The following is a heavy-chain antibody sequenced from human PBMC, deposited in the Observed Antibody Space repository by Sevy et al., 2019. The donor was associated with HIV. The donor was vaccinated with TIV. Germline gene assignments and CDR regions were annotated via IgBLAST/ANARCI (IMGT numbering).Heavy chain of an antibody. J-gene: IGHJ6*02. CDR2: IYYSGST. Sequence: SETLSITCTVSGGSISSSSYYWGWIRQPPGKGLEWIGSIYYSGSTYYNPSLKSRVTISVDTSKNQFSLKLSSVTAADTAVYYCARAWVNCSGGSCQPTYYYYGMDVWGQGTTVTVSS. V-gene: IGHV4-39*01. CDR3: ARAWVNCSGGSCQPTYYYYGMDV. D-gene: IGHD2-15*01. CDR1: GGSISSSSYY.